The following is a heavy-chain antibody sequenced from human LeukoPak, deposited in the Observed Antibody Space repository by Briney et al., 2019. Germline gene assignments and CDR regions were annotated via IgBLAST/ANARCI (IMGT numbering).Heavy chain of an antibody. CDR3: ARDPKCSSTSCYTGAY. CDR2: ISSSSYI. V-gene: IGHV3-21*01. D-gene: IGHD2-2*02. CDR1: GFTFSSYS. Sequence: PGGSLRLSCAASGFTFSSYSMNWVRQAPGKGLEWVSSISSSSYIYYADSVKGRFTISRDNAKNSLYLQMNSLRAEDTAVYYCARDPKCSSTSCYTGAYWGQGTLVTVSS. J-gene: IGHJ4*02.